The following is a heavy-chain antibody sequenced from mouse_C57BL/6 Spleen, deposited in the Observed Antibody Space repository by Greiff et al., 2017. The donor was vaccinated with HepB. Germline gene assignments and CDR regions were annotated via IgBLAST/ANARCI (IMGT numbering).Heavy chain of an antibody. D-gene: IGHD1-1*01. J-gene: IGHJ1*03. V-gene: IGHV5-4*01. CDR1: GFTFSSYA. CDR2: ISDGGSYT. CDR3: AREFITTVVAHWYFDV. Sequence: EVKVVESGGGLVKPGGSLKLSCAASGFTFSSYAMSWVRQTPEKRLEWVATISDGGSYTYYPDNVKGRFTISRDNAKNNLYLQMSHLKSEDTAMYYCAREFITTVVAHWYFDVWGTGTTVTVSS.